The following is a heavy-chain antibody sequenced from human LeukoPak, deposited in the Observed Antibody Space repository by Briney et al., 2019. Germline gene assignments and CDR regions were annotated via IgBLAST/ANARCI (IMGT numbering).Heavy chain of an antibody. D-gene: IGHD1-26*01. V-gene: IGHV4-4*07. CDR3: ARENSGSYREFDY. J-gene: IGHJ4*02. CDR2: IYPSGST. Sequence: SETLSLTGTVSGGSISSYYWTWIRQPAGKGLEWIGRIYPSGSTNYNPSLKSGVTMSVDTSKNQFSLKLTSVTAADTAVYYCARENSGSYREFDYWGQGTLVTVSS. CDR1: GGSISSYY.